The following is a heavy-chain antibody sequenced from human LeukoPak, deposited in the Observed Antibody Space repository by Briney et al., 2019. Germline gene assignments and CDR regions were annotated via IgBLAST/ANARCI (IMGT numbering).Heavy chain of an antibody. V-gene: IGHV4-34*01. CDR2: INHSGST. CDR3: ASRPAPYSSGWYLSGFDY. Sequence: PSETLSLTCAVYGGSFSGYYWSWIRQPPGKGLEWIGEINHSGSTNYNPSLKSRVTISVDTSKNQFSLKLSSVTAADTAVYYCASRPAPYSSGWYLSGFDYWGQGTLVTVSS. J-gene: IGHJ4*02. D-gene: IGHD6-19*01. CDR1: GGSFSGYY.